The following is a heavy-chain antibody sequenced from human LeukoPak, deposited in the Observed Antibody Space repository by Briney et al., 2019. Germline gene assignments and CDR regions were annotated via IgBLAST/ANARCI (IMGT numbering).Heavy chain of an antibody. CDR1: GGSISSYY. Sequence: SETLSLTCTVSGGSISSYYWSWIRQPPWKGLEWIGYIYYSGSTNYNPSLKSRVTISVDTSKNQFSLKLSSVTAADTAVYYCARDSSWGDYIVSVGHFDLWGRGTLVTVSS. CDR3: ARDSSWGDYIVSVGHFDL. J-gene: IGHJ2*01. V-gene: IGHV4-59*01. CDR2: IYYSGST. D-gene: IGHD4-17*01.